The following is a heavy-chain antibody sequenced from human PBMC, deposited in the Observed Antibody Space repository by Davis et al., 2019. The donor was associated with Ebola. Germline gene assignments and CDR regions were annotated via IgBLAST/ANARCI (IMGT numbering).Heavy chain of an antibody. J-gene: IGHJ3*02. CDR1: GGSFSGYY. CDR3: AREALTLRAFDI. V-gene: IGHV4-34*01. D-gene: IGHD3-9*01. Sequence: PSETLSLTCAVYGGSFSGYYWSWIRQPPGKGLEWIGEINHSGSTNYNPSLKSRVTISVDTSKNQFSLKLSSVTAADTAVYYCAREALTLRAFDIWGQGTMVTVSS. CDR2: INHSGST.